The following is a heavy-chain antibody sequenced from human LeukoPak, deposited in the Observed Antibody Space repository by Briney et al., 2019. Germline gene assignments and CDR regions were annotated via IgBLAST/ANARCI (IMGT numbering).Heavy chain of an antibody. CDR3: ATDLLLYSGNDY. Sequence: ASVKVSCKASGYTFTSYGISWVRQAPGQGLEWMGWISAYNGNTNYAQKFQGRVTMTEDTSTDTAYMELSSLRSEDTAVYYCATDLLLYSGNDYWGQGTLVTVSS. CDR2: ISAYNGNT. V-gene: IGHV1-18*01. D-gene: IGHD1-26*01. CDR1: GYTFTSYG. J-gene: IGHJ4*02.